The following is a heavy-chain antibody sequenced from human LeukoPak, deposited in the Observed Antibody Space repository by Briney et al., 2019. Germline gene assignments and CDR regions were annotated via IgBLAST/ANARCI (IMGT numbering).Heavy chain of an antibody. CDR1: GFTFSSYW. CDR2: IKQDGSEK. Sequence: GGSLRLSCAASGFTFSSYWMSWVRRAPGRGLEWVANIKQDGSEKYYVDSVKGRFTISRDNAKNSLYLQMNSLRAEDTAVYYCARDQSYYYYGMDVWGQGTTVTVSS. V-gene: IGHV3-7*01. J-gene: IGHJ6*02. CDR3: ARDQSYYYYGMDV.